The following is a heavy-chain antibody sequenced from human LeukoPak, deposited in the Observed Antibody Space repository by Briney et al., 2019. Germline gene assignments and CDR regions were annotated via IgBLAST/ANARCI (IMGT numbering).Heavy chain of an antibody. Sequence: PGGSLRLSCAASGFTFSSYSMNWVRQAPGKGLEWVSYISSSSSTIYYADSVKGRFTISRDNAKNSLYLQMNSLRAEDTAVYHCARPQYYYDSSGYYSVDAFDIWGQGTMVTVSS. J-gene: IGHJ3*02. CDR3: ARPQYYYDSSGYYSVDAFDI. CDR2: ISSSSSTI. V-gene: IGHV3-48*04. CDR1: GFTFSSYS. D-gene: IGHD3-22*01.